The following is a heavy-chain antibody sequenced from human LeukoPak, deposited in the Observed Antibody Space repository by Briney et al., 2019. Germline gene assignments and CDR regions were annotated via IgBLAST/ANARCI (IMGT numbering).Heavy chain of an antibody. D-gene: IGHD5-24*01. V-gene: IGHV3-30*02. J-gene: IGHJ4*02. CDR2: IRYDGSNK. Sequence: GGSLRLSCAASGFTFSSYGMHWVRQAPGKGLEWVAFIRYDGSNKYYADSVKGRFTISRDNSKNTLYLQMNSLRAEDTAVYYCAREGGDGYSFYYWGQGTLVTVSS. CDR1: GFTFSSYG. CDR3: AREGGDGYSFYY.